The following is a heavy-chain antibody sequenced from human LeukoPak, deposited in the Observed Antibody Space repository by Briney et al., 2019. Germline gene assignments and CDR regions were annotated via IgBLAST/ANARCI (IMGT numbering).Heavy chain of an antibody. J-gene: IGHJ4*02. CDR1: GGSISSYY. Sequence: SETLSLTCAVSGGSISSYYWSWIRQPAGKGLEWIGRIYTSGTTNYNPSLNSRVTMSVDTSKNQFSLNLNSVTAADTAVYYCARTSPRAATFDYWGQGTLVTVSS. V-gene: IGHV4-4*07. CDR2: IYTSGTT. CDR3: ARTSPRAATFDY. D-gene: IGHD2-15*01.